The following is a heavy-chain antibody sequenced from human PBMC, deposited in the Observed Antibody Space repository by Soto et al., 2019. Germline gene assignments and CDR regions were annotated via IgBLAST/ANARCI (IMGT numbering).Heavy chain of an antibody. Sequence: QVQLQEPGPRLVSPSETLSLTCTVSGASVTSGDFYWSWIRQPPGKGLERIGYIYYNETAYYTPSLKSRTAIAVDTSKNHFTLTLTSVTAADTAIYYCGALLAGGWGQGYLVTVSS. CDR2: IYYNETA. CDR3: GALLAGG. D-gene: IGHD3-10*01. V-gene: IGHV4-30-4*01. J-gene: IGHJ4*02. CDR1: GASVTSGDFY.